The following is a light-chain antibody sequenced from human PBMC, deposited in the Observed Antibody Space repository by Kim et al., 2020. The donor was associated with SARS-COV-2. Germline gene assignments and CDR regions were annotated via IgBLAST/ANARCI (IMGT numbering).Light chain of an antibody. CDR1: SAGIARNY. Sequence: KTVTIHCPRSSAGIARNYVQWYQQRPGSAPTTVIYEDNQRPSGVPDRFSGSIDSSSNSASLTISGLQTEDEADYYCQSYDSSTYVGFGGGTKLTVL. V-gene: IGLV6-57*03. CDR3: QSYDSSTYVG. CDR2: EDN. J-gene: IGLJ2*01.